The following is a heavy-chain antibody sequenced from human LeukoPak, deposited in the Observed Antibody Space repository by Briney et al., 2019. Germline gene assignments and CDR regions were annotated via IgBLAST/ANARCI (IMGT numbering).Heavy chain of an antibody. CDR1: GITFRSYG. CDR2: ISNDGSSN. J-gene: IGHJ4*02. Sequence: GGSLRLSCAASGITFRSYGMHWVRQAPGKGLEWVAVISNDGSSNFYANSVKGRFTISRDNSKTTLYLQMNSLRAEDTAVYYCARDSMIVVVIPEVSYDYWGQGTLVTVSS. D-gene: IGHD3-22*01. CDR3: ARDSMIVVVIPEVSYDY. V-gene: IGHV3-30*03.